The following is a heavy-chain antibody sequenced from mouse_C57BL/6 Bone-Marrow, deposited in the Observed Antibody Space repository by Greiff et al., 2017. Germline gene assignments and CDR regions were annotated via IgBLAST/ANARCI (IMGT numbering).Heavy chain of an antibody. D-gene: IGHD2-1*01. Sequence: LQESGPGLVQPSQSLSITCTVSGFSLTIYGVHWVRQAPGKGLEWLGVIWSGGSTDYNAAFISRLSISKDNSKSQVFFKMNSLQADDTAIYYCASLMVKRAMDYWGQATSVTVSS. CDR2: IWSGGST. V-gene: IGHV2-2*01. CDR1: GFSLTIYG. CDR3: ASLMVKRAMDY. J-gene: IGHJ4*01.